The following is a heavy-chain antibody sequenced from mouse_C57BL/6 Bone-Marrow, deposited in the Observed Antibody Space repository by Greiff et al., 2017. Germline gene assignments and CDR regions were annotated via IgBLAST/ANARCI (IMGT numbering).Heavy chain of an antibody. D-gene: IGHD2-3*01. CDR3: ARGLLGSWFAY. J-gene: IGHJ3*01. CDR2: IDPSDSYT. V-gene: IGHV1-59*01. Sequence: QVQLQQPGAELVRPGTSVKLSCKASGYTFTSYWMHWVKQRPGQGLEWIGVIDPSDSYTNYNQKFKGKATLTVDTSSSTAYMQLSSLTSEDSAVYYGARGLLGSWFAYWGQGTLVTVSA. CDR1: GYTFTSYW.